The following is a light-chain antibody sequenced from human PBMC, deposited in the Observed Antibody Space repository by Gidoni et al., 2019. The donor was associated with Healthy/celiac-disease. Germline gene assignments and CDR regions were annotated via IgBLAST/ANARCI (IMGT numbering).Light chain of an antibody. J-gene: IGLJ3*02. CDR2: KDS. Sequence: SYELTQPPSVSVSPGQTARITCSGDALPKQYAYWYQQKPGPAPVLVIYKDSERPSGIPERFSGSSSRTTVTLTISGVQAEDEADYYCQSADSSGTHWVFGGGTKLTAL. CDR1: ALPKQY. CDR3: QSADSSGTHWV. V-gene: IGLV3-25*02.